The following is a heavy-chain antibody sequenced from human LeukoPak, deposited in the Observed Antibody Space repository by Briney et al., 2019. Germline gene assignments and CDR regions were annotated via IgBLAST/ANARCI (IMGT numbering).Heavy chain of an antibody. Sequence: GGSLRLSSEVSGFTFSSYWMTWVRQAPGKGLQWVANINQDGREKYYMDSMKGRLTISRDNTENSVFLQMTSLRPEDTAMYFCAKGRDYGDYWGQGTLVAVSS. CDR2: INQDGREK. CDR3: AKGRDYGDY. J-gene: IGHJ4*02. CDR1: GFTFSSYW. V-gene: IGHV3-7*01.